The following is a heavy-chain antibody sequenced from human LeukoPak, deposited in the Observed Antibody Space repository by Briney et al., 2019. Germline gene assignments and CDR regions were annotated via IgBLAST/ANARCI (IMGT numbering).Heavy chain of an antibody. CDR3: ARASGWYYLDY. V-gene: IGHV1-2*02. Sequence: ASVKVSFKASGYTFTVYYIHWVRQAPGQGLEWMGWFNPNSGGTNYAQKFQGRVTMTRDTSISTAYMDLSRLRSDDTAVYYCARASGWYYLDYWGQGTLVTVSS. J-gene: IGHJ4*02. CDR1: GYTFTVYY. CDR2: FNPNSGGT. D-gene: IGHD6-19*01.